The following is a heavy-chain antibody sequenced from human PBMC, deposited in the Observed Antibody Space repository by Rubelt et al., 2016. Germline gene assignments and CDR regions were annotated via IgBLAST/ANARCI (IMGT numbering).Heavy chain of an antibody. CDR3: ARDAPDGSGTFDY. Sequence: EVQLVESGGGLIQPGGSLRLSCAASGLTVSSNYMSWVRQAPGKGLEWVSIIYSGDTTYYADSVKGRFTISRENSKDNLYIKMNRLRAEDTAMYYCARDAPDGSGTFDYWGQGTLVTVSS. CDR1: GLTVSSNY. V-gene: IGHV3-53*01. J-gene: IGHJ4*02. CDR2: IYSGDTT. D-gene: IGHD3-10*01.